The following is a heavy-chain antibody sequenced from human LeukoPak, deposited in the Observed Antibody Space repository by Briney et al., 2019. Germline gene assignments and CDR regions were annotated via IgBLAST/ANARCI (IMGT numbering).Heavy chain of an antibody. CDR2: IYTSGST. D-gene: IGHD3-9*01. CDR1: GGSLSSGSYY. V-gene: IGHV4-61*02. CDR3: ARVQESQIDYYFDY. Sequence: SETLSLTCTVSGGSLSSGSYYWSWIRQPAGKGLEWIGRIYTSGSTNYNPSLKSRVTISVDTSKNQFSLKLSSVTAADTAMYYCARVQESQIDYYFDYWGQGTLVTVSS. J-gene: IGHJ4*02.